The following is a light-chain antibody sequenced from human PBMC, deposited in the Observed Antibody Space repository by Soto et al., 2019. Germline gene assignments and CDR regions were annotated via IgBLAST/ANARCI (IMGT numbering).Light chain of an antibody. CDR3: QHYLNYPIT. CDR2: GAS. J-gene: IGKJ5*01. CDR1: QDIGSV. V-gene: IGKV1-8*01. Sequence: AIRMTQSPSSLAASPGDTVTITCRASQDIGSVLAWYQQKPGTAPKVLISGASNLHGGVPSRFSGSGSRTDFTLTITHLQSEDSATYYCQHYLNYPITFGQGTRLE.